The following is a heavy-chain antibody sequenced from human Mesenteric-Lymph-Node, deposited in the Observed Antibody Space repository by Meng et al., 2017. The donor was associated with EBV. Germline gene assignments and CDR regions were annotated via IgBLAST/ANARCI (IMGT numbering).Heavy chain of an antibody. CDR2: IITYNGNI. J-gene: IGHJ5*02. CDR1: GYSFSSYG. D-gene: IGHD6-13*01. CDR3: ARRQQLTNWFDP. Sequence: RVQSGTGVKKPGAPVKVSCKASGYSFSSYGISWVRQAPGQGLEWMGWIITYNGNINYAQKFQGRVNMTTDTSTSTAYMELRSLRSDDTAVYYCARRQQLTNWFDPWGQGTLVTVSS. V-gene: IGHV1-18*01.